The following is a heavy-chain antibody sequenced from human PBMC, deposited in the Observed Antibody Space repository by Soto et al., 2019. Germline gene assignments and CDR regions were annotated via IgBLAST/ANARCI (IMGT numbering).Heavy chain of an antibody. CDR2: IDPSDSQT. CDR1: GYSFAGYW. V-gene: IGHV5-10-1*01. D-gene: IGHD2-15*01. J-gene: IGHJ5*02. CDR3: ARPRDDASAAPTSHTYHES. Sequence: PGESLKISCKGSGYSFAGYWITWVRQKPGKGLEWMGRIDPSDSQTYYSPSFRGHVTISVTKSITTVFLQWSSLRASDTAMYYCARPRDDASAAPTSHTYHESWGQGVLLSVSS.